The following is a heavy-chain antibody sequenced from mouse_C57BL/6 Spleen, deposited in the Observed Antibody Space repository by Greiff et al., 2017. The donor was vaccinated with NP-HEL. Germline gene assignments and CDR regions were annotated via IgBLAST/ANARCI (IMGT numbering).Heavy chain of an antibody. D-gene: IGHD2-5*01. CDR1: GFNIKNTY. CDR3: ARDSNYGGFSWFAY. V-gene: IGHV14-3*01. CDR2: IDPANGNT. Sequence: EVQLQQSVAELVRPGASVKLSCTASGFNIKNTYMHWVKQRPEQGLEWIGRIDPANGNTKYAPKFQGKATITADTSSNTAYMELSSLTSEDTAIYYCARDSNYGGFSWFAYWGQGTLVTVSA. J-gene: IGHJ3*01.